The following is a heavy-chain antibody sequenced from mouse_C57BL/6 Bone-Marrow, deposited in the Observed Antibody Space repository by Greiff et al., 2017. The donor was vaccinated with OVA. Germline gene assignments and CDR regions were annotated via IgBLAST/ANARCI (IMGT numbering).Heavy chain of an antibody. D-gene: IGHD2-2*01. CDR2: IYPGDGDT. J-gene: IGHJ1*03. CDR1: GYAFSSYW. V-gene: IGHV1-80*01. Sequence: LVESGASVKISCKASGYAFSSYWMNWVKQRPGKGLEWIGQIYPGDGDTNYNGKFKGKATLTADKSSSTAYMQLSSLTSEDSAVYFCARCGYPWYFDVWGTGTTVTVSS. CDR3: ARCGYPWYFDV.